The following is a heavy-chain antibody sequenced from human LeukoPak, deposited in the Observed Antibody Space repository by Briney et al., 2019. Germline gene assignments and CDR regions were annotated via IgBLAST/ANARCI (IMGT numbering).Heavy chain of an antibody. D-gene: IGHD2-15*01. CDR1: GGSISSSSYY. CDR3: ARHGHCSGGSCYFPPFDY. Sequence: SETLSLTCTVSGGSISSSSYYWGWIRQPPGKGLEWIGSIYYSGSTYYNPSLKSRVTISVDTSENQFSLKLSSVTAADTAVYYCARHGHCSGGSCYFPPFDYWGQGTLVTVSS. CDR2: IYYSGST. V-gene: IGHV4-39*01. J-gene: IGHJ4*02.